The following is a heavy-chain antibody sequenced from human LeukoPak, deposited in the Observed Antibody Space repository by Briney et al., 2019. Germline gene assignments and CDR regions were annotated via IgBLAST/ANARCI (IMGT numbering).Heavy chain of an antibody. CDR1: GCSISSSSYY. J-gene: IGHJ6*03. V-gene: IGHV4-61*02. CDR2: IYTSGST. D-gene: IGHD2-2*01. Sequence: SETLSLTCTVSGCSISSSSYYWSWIRQPAGKGLEWIGRIYTSGSTNYNPSLKSRVTISVDTSKNQFSLKLSSVTAADTAVYYCAREGCSSTSCYYYYYYMDVWGKGTTVTVSS. CDR3: AREGCSSTSCYYYYYYMDV.